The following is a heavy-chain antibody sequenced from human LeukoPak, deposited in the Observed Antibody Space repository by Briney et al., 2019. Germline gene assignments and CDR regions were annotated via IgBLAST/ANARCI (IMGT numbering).Heavy chain of an antibody. CDR1: GFTFSSYA. V-gene: IGHV3-30*04. CDR2: ISYDGSNK. CDR3: ARALGDYFDY. J-gene: IGHJ4*02. Sequence: GGSLRLSCAASGFTFSSYAMHWVRQAPGKGLEWVAVISYDGSNKYYADSVKGRFTISRDNSKNTLYLQMNSLRAEDTAVYYCARALGDYFDYWGQGTLVTVSS. D-gene: IGHD3-3*02.